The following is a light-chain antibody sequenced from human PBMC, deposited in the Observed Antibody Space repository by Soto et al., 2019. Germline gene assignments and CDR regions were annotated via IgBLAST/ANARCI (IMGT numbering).Light chain of an antibody. Sequence: QSALTQPPSASGSLGQSVTISCTGTTSDVGGYDYVSWYQQHPGKAPRVLLYEVNKRPSGVPDRFFGSKSGNVASLTVSGLQAEDEADYYCNSYAGDNTFVFGSGTKVTAL. J-gene: IGLJ1*01. CDR3: NSYAGDNTFV. V-gene: IGLV2-8*01. CDR2: EVN. CDR1: TSDVGGYDY.